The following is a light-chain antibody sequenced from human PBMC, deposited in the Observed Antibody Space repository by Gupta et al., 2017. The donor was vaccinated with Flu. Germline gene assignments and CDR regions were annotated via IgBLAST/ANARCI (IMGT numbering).Light chain of an antibody. Sequence: SITISCTGTSSDVGSYHLVSWYQQHPGKAPKLIIYEVTKGPSGVSNRFSGSKSGNMASLTISGLQAEDEADYYCCSYAGGSTWVFGGGTKLTVL. CDR3: CSYAGGSTWV. J-gene: IGLJ3*02. CDR1: SSDVGSYHL. V-gene: IGLV2-23*02. CDR2: EVT.